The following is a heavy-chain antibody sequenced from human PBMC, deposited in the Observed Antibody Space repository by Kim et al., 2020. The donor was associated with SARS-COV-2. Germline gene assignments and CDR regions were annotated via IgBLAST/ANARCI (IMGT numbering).Heavy chain of an antibody. J-gene: IGHJ4*02. CDR2: SRSSYI. V-gene: IGHV3-21*01. CDR3: ARAPDY. Sequence: SRSSYIYYADSVKGRFTISRDNAKNSLYLQMNSLRAEDTAVYYCARAPDYWGQGTLVTVSS.